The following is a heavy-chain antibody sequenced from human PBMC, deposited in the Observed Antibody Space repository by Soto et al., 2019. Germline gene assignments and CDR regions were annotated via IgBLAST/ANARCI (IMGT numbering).Heavy chain of an antibody. CDR3: VREGQSHYYYYGMEV. V-gene: IGHV1-18*01. J-gene: IGHJ6*04. CDR2: ISGYNGNT. CDR1: GYTFTNYG. Sequence: QVQVVQSGDEVKKPGASVKVSCKASGYTFTNYGFSWVRQAPGQGLEWMGWISGYNGNTKYAEKFQGRFTMTTDTSTSTAHMELRSLRSDDTAVYYCVREGQSHYYYYGMEVWGKGNAVTGSS.